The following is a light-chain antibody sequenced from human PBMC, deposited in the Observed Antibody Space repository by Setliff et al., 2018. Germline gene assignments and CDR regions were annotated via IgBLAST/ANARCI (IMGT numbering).Light chain of an antibody. J-gene: IGLJ2*01. V-gene: IGLV2-23*02. CDR3: SSYTVKSTVI. CDR1: GRDVGSYNL. Sequence: LTQPASVSGSPGQSITISCSGTGRDVGSYNLVSWYQQHPGKAPKLIIYEVTKRPSGVSDRFSGSKSGNAASLTISGLQPEDEADYHCSSYTVKSTVIFAGGTKVTVL. CDR2: EVT.